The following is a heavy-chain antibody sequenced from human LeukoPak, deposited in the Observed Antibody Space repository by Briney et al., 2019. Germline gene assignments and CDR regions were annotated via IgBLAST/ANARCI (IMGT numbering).Heavy chain of an antibody. Sequence: LRLSCAASGFTFSDYYMSWIRQPPGKGLEWIGYIYYSGSTYYNPSLKSRVTISVDTSKNQFSLKLSSVTAADTAVYYCARVGHSGYDFHYWGQGTLVTVSS. CDR3: ARVGHSGYDFHY. V-gene: IGHV4-31*02. D-gene: IGHD5-12*01. CDR1: GFTFSDYY. CDR2: IYYSGST. J-gene: IGHJ4*02.